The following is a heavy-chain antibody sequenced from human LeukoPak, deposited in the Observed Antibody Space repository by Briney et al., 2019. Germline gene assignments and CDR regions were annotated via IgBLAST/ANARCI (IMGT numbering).Heavy chain of an antibody. Sequence: GRSLRLSCAASGFTFDDYAMHWVRQAPGKGLEWVSGISWNSGGIGYADSVKGRFTISRDNAKNSLYLQMNSLRAEDTALYYCAKNVGSSSWYGLYFDYWGQGTLVTVSS. V-gene: IGHV3-9*01. J-gene: IGHJ4*02. D-gene: IGHD6-13*01. CDR3: AKNVGSSSWYGLYFDY. CDR1: GFTFDDYA. CDR2: ISWNSGGI.